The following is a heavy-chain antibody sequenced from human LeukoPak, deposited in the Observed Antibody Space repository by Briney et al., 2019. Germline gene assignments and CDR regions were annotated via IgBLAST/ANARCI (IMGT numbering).Heavy chain of an antibody. Sequence: PSETLSLTCTVSGGSISSSSYYWGWIRQPPGKGLEWIGSIYHSGSTYYNPSLKSRVTISVDTSKNRFSLKLSSVTAADTAVYYCARDEFGWFDPWGQGTLVTVSS. J-gene: IGHJ5*02. CDR3: ARDEFGWFDP. V-gene: IGHV4-39*07. CDR2: IYHSGST. D-gene: IGHD3-16*01. CDR1: GGSISSSSYY.